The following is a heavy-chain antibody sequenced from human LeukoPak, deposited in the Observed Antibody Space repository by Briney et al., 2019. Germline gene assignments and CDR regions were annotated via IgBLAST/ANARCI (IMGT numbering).Heavy chain of an antibody. CDR2: IYSGGST. CDR3: ASSQTGSFDY. J-gene: IGHJ4*02. Sequence: PGGSLRLSCAASGFTVSSNYMSWVRQAPGKGLEWASVIYSGGSTYYADSVKGRFTISRHNSKNTLYLQMNSLRAEDTAVYYCASSQTGSFDYWGQGTLVTVSS. CDR1: GFTVSSNY. V-gene: IGHV3-53*04. D-gene: IGHD1-1*01.